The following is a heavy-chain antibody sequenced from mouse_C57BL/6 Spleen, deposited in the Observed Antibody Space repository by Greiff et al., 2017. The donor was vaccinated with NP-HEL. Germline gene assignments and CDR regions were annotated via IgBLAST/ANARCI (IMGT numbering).Heavy chain of an antibody. CDR1: GYTFTSYW. CDR3: ARDLSYYYAMDY. Sequence: QVQLQQPGAELVRPGSSVKLSCKASGYTFTSYWMPWVKQRPIQGLEWIGNIDPSDSETHYNQKFKDKATLTVDKSSSTAYMQLSSLTSEDSAVYYCARDLSYYYAMDYWGQGTSVTVSS. V-gene: IGHV1-52*01. CDR2: IDPSDSET. J-gene: IGHJ4*01.